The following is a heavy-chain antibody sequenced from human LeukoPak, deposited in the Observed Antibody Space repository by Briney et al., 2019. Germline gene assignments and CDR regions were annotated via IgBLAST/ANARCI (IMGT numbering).Heavy chain of an antibody. V-gene: IGHV1-69*13. CDR3: ARDGSPYSSSSLVK. Sequence: SVKVSCKASGYTFTSYGISWVRQAPGQGLEWMGGIMPIFDTANYAQKFQGRVTITADDSTRTAYMELSSLRSEDTAVYYCARDGSPYSSSSLVKWGQGTLVTVSS. D-gene: IGHD6-13*01. J-gene: IGHJ4*02. CDR2: IMPIFDTA. CDR1: GYTFTSYG.